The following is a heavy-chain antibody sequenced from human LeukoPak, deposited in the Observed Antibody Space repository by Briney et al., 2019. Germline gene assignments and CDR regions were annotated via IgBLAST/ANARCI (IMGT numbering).Heavy chain of an antibody. J-gene: IGHJ6*03. CDR2: IYYSGST. D-gene: IGHD1-14*01. Sequence: PSETLSLTCTVSGGPISSYYWSWIRQPPGKVLEWIGYIYYSGSTNYNPSLKSRVTISVDTSKNQFSLKLSSVTAADTAVYYCARTRNRYYYMDVWGKGTTVTISS. CDR1: GGPISSYY. CDR3: ARTRNRYYYMDV. V-gene: IGHV4-59*01.